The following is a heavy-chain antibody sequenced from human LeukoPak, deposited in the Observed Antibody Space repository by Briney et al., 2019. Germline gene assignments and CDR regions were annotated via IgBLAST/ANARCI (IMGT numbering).Heavy chain of an antibody. V-gene: IGHV4-59*01. CDR3: ARGGIAAADIFHY. J-gene: IGHJ4*02. CDR1: GGSISSYY. Sequence: SETLSLTCTVSGGSISSYYWSWVRQPPGKGLEWIGYIHYSGSTNYNPSLKSRVTISLDTSKNQFSLLLSYLPAADPAVYYCARGGIAAADIFHYWGQGTLVTVSS. CDR2: IHYSGST. D-gene: IGHD6-13*01.